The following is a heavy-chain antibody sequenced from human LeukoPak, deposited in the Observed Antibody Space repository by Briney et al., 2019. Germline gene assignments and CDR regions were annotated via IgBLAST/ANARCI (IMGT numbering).Heavy chain of an antibody. J-gene: IGHJ4*02. D-gene: IGHD6-19*01. V-gene: IGHV3-74*01. Sequence: GGSLRLSCAASGFSFSSYWMHWVRQAPGKGLVWVSRISSDGSIINYADSVKGRFTISRDNAKNTLYLESNSLRAEDTAVYYCARPAVAGLRAGGYDYWGQGTLVTVSS. CDR2: ISSDGSII. CDR1: GFSFSSYW. CDR3: ARPAVAGLRAGGYDY.